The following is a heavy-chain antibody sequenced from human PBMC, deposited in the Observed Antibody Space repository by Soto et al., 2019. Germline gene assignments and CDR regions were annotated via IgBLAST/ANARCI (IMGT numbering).Heavy chain of an antibody. V-gene: IGHV4-61*03. J-gene: IGHJ4*02. CDR3: ARVKLAGRGGFDY. Sequence: SETLSLTCNVSGDSLNSGAYYWTWIRQSPGRGLEWIGHIYHTGSTNYNPSLRSRLTISLDTSKNHFSLTLRSVNAVDTGVYYCARVKLAGRGGFDYWGQGTLVTVSS. D-gene: IGHD2-15*01. CDR2: IYHTGST. CDR1: GDSLNSGAYY.